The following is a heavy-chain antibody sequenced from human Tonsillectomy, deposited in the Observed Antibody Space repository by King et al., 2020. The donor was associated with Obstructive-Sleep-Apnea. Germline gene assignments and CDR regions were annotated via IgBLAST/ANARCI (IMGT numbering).Heavy chain of an antibody. D-gene: IGHD3-10*01. CDR2: IYYSGST. J-gene: IGHJ4*02. CDR1: GGSISSSSYY. CDR3: ARESSVLLWFGELSPFDY. V-gene: IGHV4-39*07. Sequence: QLQESGPGLVKPSETLSLTCTVSGGSISSSSYYWGWIRQPPGKGLEWIGSIYYSGSTYYNPSLNSRVTRSVDTSKNQFSLKLSSVTAADTAVYYCARESSVLLWFGELSPFDYWGQGTLVTVSS.